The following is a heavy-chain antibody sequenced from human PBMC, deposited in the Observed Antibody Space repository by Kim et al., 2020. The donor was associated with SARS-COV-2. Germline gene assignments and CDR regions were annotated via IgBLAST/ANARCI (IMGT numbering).Heavy chain of an antibody. Sequence: ASVKVSCKASGYTFTSYAIIWVRQAPGQGLEWMGWINTNTGNPTYAQGFTGRFVFSLDTSVTTAYLQISSLQAEDTAVYYCAKDKRGCTGTDCYSVFDYWGQGTLVTVSS. CDR3: AKDKRGCTGTDCYSVFDY. V-gene: IGHV7-4-1*02. CDR1: GYTFTSYA. D-gene: IGHD2-8*02. J-gene: IGHJ4*02. CDR2: INTNTGNP.